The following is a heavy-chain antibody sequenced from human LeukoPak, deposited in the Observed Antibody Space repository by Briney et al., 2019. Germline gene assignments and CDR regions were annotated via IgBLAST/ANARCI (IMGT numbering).Heavy chain of an antibody. CDR3: ARWRWQQSEVDL. D-gene: IGHD5-24*01. V-gene: IGHV3-7*01. J-gene: IGHJ5*02. Sequence: GGSLRLSCAASGFTFSSYSMAWVRQGPGKGLEWVANIRQDGGGEEYVDSVKGRFTISRDSAKSAVYLQMESLTAEDTAVYYCARWRWQQSEVDLWGRGTLVTVSS. CDR1: GFTFSSYS. CDR2: IRQDGGGE.